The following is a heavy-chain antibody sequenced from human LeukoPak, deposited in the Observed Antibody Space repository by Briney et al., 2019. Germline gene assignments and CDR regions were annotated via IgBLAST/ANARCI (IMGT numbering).Heavy chain of an antibody. CDR2: IIPIFGTA. Sequence: SVKVSCKASGGTFSSYAISWVRQAPGQGLEWMGGIIPIFGTANYAQKFQGRVTITADKSTSTAYMELSSLRSEDTAVYYCARGGNNRYYFDYWGQGTLVTVSS. CDR1: GGTFSSYA. D-gene: IGHD4-23*01. V-gene: IGHV1-69*06. CDR3: ARGGNNRYYFDY. J-gene: IGHJ4*02.